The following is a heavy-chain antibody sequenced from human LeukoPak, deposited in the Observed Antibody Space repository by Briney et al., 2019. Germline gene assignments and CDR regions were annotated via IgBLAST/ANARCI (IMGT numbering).Heavy chain of an antibody. Sequence: PGGSLRLSCVVSGFTLSSRWMMWVRQAPGKGLEWVAVISYDGSNKYYADSVKGRFTISRDNSKNTLYLQMNSLRAEDTAVYYCAGSGGGYLDYWGQGTLVTVSS. V-gene: IGHV3-30*03. J-gene: IGHJ4*02. CDR2: ISYDGSNK. CDR3: AGSGGGYLDY. D-gene: IGHD3-10*01. CDR1: GFTLSSRW.